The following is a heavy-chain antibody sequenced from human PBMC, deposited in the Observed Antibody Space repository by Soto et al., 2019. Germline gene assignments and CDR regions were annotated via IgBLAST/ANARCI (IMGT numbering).Heavy chain of an antibody. Sequence: EVQLVESGGGLVQPGGSLRLSCAASGFTFSSYSMNWVRQAPGKGLEWVSYISRSSSTMYYADSVKGRFTISSDNAKNSLCMQMNSLRDEDTAVYYCERGIAAAGTGLSPFDYWGQGTLVTVSS. CDR1: GFTFSSYS. CDR2: ISRSSSTM. V-gene: IGHV3-48*02. J-gene: IGHJ4*02. CDR3: ERGIAAAGTGLSPFDY. D-gene: IGHD6-13*01.